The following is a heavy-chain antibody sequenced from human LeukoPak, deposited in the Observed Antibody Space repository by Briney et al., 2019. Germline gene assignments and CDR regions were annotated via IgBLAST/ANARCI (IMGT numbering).Heavy chain of an antibody. V-gene: IGHV3-43*02. CDR1: GFTFADYA. CDR2: ISGDGGTT. CDR3: AKSSAAAYNWFDP. Sequence: PGGSLRLSCAASGFTFADYAMHRVRQAPGKGLEWVSLISGDGGTTYYADSVKGRFTISRDNSKNSLYLQMNSLRIEDTALYYCAKSSAAAYNWFDPWGQGTLVTVSS. J-gene: IGHJ5*02. D-gene: IGHD6-13*01.